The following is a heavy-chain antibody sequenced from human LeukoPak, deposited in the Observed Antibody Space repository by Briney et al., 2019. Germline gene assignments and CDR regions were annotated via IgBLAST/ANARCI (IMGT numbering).Heavy chain of an antibody. CDR1: GYTFTGYY. CDR3: ARDRVGPGIYTAMDLYYGMDV. D-gene: IGHD5-18*01. J-gene: IGHJ6*02. V-gene: IGHV1-2*04. Sequence: GASVKVSCKASGYTFTGYYMHWVRQAPGQGLEWMGWINPNSGGTNYAQKFQGWVTMTRDTSISTAYMELSRLRSDDTAVYYCARDRVGPGIYTAMDLYYGMDVWGQGTTVTVSS. CDR2: INPNSGGT.